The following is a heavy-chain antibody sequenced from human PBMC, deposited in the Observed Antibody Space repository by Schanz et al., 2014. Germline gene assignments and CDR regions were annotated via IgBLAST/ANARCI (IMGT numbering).Heavy chain of an antibody. V-gene: IGHV1-2*02. D-gene: IGHD6-6*01. CDR2: INPNSGGT. CDR3: ARAGQDFEYSSLSPIWYFDL. J-gene: IGHJ2*01. CDR1: GYTFTGYY. Sequence: QVQLVQSGAEVKKPGASVKVSCKASGYTFTGYYMHWVRQAPGQGLEWMGWINPNSGGTNYAQKFQGRVTMPRDTSISTAYMELSRLRSDDTAVYYCARAGQDFEYSSLSPIWYFDLWGRGTLVTVSS.